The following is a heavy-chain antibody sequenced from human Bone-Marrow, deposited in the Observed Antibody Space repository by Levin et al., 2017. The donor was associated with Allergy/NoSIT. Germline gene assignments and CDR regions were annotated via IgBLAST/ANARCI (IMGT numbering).Heavy chain of an antibody. CDR1: GYHFDTYW. V-gene: IGHV5-51*01. J-gene: IGHJ4*02. D-gene: IGHD3-22*01. CDR3: VRQGYDSSGYFGY. Sequence: GGSLRLSCQTSGYHFDTYWIAWVRQMPGKGLEWVASIYPRDSGSRYSPSLEGHVTISVDKSINTARLQWSTLQASDSAVYYCVRQGYDSSGYFGYWGQGTRVTVSS. CDR2: IYPRDSGS.